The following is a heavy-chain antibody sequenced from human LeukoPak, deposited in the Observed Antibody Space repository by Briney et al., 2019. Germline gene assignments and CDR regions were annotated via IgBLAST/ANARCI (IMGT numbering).Heavy chain of an antibody. V-gene: IGHV3-23*01. CDR3: AKRGDCSGTCTYDY. Sequence: GGSLRLSCAASGLSFSFYAMSWVRQAPGKGLEWVSSIGTDDVTHYADSVKGRFTTSRDNSKNTVYLQMNSLRAEDTAVYYCAKRGDCSGTCTYDYWGQGTLVTVSS. J-gene: IGHJ4*02. CDR2: IGTDDVT. CDR1: GLSFSFYA. D-gene: IGHD2-2*01.